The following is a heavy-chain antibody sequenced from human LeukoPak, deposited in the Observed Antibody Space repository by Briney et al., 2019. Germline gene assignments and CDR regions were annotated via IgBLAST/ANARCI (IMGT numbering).Heavy chain of an antibody. J-gene: IGHJ6*02. D-gene: IGHD1-26*01. Sequence: KPGGSLRLSCAASGFTFSDYYMSWIRQAPGKGLEWVSYISISSSDTNYADSVKGRFTVSRDNAKNTLYLQIYSLRAEDTAVYYCARVGAVAITVLNYYGLDVWGQGTTVTVSS. CDR3: ARVGAVAITVLNYYGLDV. CDR1: GFTFSDYY. V-gene: IGHV3-11*06. CDR2: ISISSSDT.